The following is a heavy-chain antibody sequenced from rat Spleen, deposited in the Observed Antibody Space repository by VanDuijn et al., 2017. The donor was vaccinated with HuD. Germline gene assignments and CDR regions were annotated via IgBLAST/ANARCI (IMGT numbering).Heavy chain of an antibody. CDR2: VWASGNT. Sequence: QVQLQESGPGLVQPSQTLSLTCTVSGLSLTSNGVSWIRQPPGKSLMWMGTVWASGNTNFNSAVQSRLRISRDTSKSQVFLKLNILQTEDTAIYYCTRDEDYGYNWDYFDYWGQGVMVTVSS. J-gene: IGHJ2*01. CDR3: TRDEDYGYNWDYFDY. D-gene: IGHD1-9*01. V-gene: IGHV2-13*01. CDR1: GLSLTSNG.